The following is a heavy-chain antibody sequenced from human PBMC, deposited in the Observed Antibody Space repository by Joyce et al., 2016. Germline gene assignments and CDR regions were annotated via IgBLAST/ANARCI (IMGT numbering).Heavy chain of an antibody. Sequence: QVQLQQWGAGLLKPSETLSLTCAVSGGPFRGFFWHWVRQPPGTGLEWIGDINNSGVTNYNPSLKTRVTFSVDTSKNQFSLKLTSLSAADTAVYYCARSQWLAPLMYWGQGTPVTVSS. D-gene: IGHD6-19*01. CDR3: ARSQWLAPLMY. CDR2: INNSGVT. CDR1: GGPFRGFF. J-gene: IGHJ4*02. V-gene: IGHV4-34*01.